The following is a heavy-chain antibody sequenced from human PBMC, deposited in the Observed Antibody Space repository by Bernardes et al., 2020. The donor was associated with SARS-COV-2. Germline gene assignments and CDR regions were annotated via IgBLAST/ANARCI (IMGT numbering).Heavy chain of an antibody. Sequence: GSLRPSCAASGFMFNDHFMTWVRPAPGQGLEWVANIKEDGSDTYYADSVKGRFTISRDNAKKSLYLQMNSLRAEDTAVYYCARDTYRFFDSWGQGTLVTVSS. CDR1: GFMFNDHF. CDR2: IKEDGSDT. D-gene: IGHD4-4*01. V-gene: IGHV3-7*01. J-gene: IGHJ4*02. CDR3: ARDTYRFFDS.